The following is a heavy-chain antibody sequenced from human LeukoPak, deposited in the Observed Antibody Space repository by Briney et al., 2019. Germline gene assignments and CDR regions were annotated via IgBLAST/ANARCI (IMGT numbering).Heavy chain of an antibody. CDR2: IYYSGST. CDR1: GGSISSYY. Sequence: SETLSLTCTVSGGSISSYYWSWIRRPPGKGLEWIGYIYYSGSTNYNPSLKSRVTISVDTSKNQFSLKLSSVTAADTAVYYCARDQAHYYGSGSFYGMDVWGQGTTVTVSS. D-gene: IGHD3-10*01. CDR3: ARDQAHYYGSGSFYGMDV. J-gene: IGHJ6*02. V-gene: IGHV4-59*01.